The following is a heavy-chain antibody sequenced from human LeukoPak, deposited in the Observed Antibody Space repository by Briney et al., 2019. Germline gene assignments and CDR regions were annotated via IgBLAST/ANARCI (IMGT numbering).Heavy chain of an antibody. CDR3: ARRGIVVVVAEERNWFDP. D-gene: IGHD2-15*01. V-gene: IGHV3-30-3*01. Sequence: GGSLRLSCAASGFTFSSYAMHWVRQAPGKGLEWVAVISYDGSNKYYADSVKGRFTISRDNSKNTLYLQMNSLRAEDTAVYYCARRGIVVVVAEERNWFDPWGQGTLVTVSS. CDR2: ISYDGSNK. J-gene: IGHJ5*02. CDR1: GFTFSSYA.